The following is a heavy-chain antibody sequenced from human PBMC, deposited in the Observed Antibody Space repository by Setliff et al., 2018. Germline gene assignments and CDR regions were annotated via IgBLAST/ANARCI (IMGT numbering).Heavy chain of an antibody. V-gene: IGHV1-24*01. CDR2: FDPEDGET. J-gene: IGHJ3*02. Sequence: ASVKVSCKVSGYTLTELSMHWVRQAPGKGLEWMGGFDPEDGETIYAQTFQGRVTMTEDTSTDKAYMELSSLRSEDTAVYYCATESLLRYFDLVGNPYAFDIWGQGTMVTVSS. CDR3: ATESLLRYFDLVGNPYAFDI. CDR1: GYTLTELS. D-gene: IGHD3-9*01.